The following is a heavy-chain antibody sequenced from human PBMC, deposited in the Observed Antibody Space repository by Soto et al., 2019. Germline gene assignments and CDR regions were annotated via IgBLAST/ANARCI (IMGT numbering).Heavy chain of an antibody. CDR3: ARDPGGGITDF. CDR2: IGRSGSSI. J-gene: IGHJ3*01. V-gene: IGHV3-11*01. D-gene: IGHD2-15*01. Sequence: QVQLVESGGGLVKPGGSLRLSCAASGFTFSDFYMSWIRQAPGKGLEWVSYIGRSGSSIYYADSVKGRFTISRDSAKNSLYLQMNSLGAEDTAVYYCARDPGGGITDFWGQGTMVTVSS. CDR1: GFTFSDFY.